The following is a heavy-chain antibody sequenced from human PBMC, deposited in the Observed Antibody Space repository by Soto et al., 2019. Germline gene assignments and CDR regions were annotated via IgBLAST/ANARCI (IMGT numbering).Heavy chain of an antibody. CDR3: ASFGVASMNWFDP. D-gene: IGHD3-3*01. CDR2: IDYSGNT. J-gene: IGHJ5*02. Sequence: SETLSLTCTVSGVSITSVDYYWNWIRQPPGKGLEWIGNIDYSGNTYYNPSLKSRLTISLDTSKNQFSLKLTSVTAADTAVYYCASFGVASMNWFDPWGQGTLVTVSS. CDR1: GVSITSVDYY. V-gene: IGHV4-30-4*01.